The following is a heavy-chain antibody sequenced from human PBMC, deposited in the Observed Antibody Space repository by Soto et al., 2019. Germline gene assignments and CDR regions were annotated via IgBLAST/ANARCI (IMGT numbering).Heavy chain of an antibody. CDR1: GASISTNHHN. D-gene: IGHD3-9*01. Sequence: QVQLQGSGPGLVRPSETLSLTCTVSGASISTNHHNWAWVRQPPGKGLEWMGNIHYRGDTYFNPSLGSRLSMSVDRSKNQVALKLTSVTAADTAVYYCARLPTGYPNWFDPWGQGTLVTVAS. V-gene: IGHV4-39*01. J-gene: IGHJ5*02. CDR2: IHYRGDT. CDR3: ARLPTGYPNWFDP.